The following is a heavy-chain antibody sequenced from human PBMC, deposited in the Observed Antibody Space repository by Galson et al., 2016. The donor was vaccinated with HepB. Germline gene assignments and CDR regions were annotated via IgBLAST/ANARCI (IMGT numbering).Heavy chain of an antibody. CDR3: ARGTVDKPGMDV. Sequence: SLRLSCAASGFTLSSYWVHWVRQAPGKGLVWVSRINGDGGSTSYADSVKGRFTISRDNAKNTLYLQMNSLRAEDTAVYYCARGTVDKPGMDVWGQGTTVTVPS. CDR2: INGDGGST. J-gene: IGHJ6*02. V-gene: IGHV3-74*01. D-gene: IGHD1-1*01. CDR1: GFTLSSYW.